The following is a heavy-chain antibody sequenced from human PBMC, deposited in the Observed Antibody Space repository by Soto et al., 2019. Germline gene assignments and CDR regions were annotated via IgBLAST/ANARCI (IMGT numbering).Heavy chain of an antibody. CDR2: ISYDGSNK. CDR1: GFTFSSYG. CDR3: ARGRYYYDSSGYDY. D-gene: IGHD3-22*01. J-gene: IGHJ4*02. V-gene: IGHV3-30*03. Sequence: GGSLRLSCAASGFTFSSYGMHWVRQAPGKGLEWVAVISYDGSNKYYADSVKGRFTISRDNSKNTLYLQMNSLRAEDTAVYYCARGRYYYDSSGYDYWGQGTLVTVSS.